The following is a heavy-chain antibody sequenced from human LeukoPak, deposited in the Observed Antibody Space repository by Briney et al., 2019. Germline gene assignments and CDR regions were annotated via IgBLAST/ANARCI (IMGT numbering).Heavy chain of an antibody. D-gene: IGHD2-2*01. CDR2: ISGNNDNP. V-gene: IGHV1-18*01. Sequence: ASAKVSCKTSGYTFSNFGINWVRQAPGQGLEWMGWISGNNDNPNYGQKFQGRLTVTTDTSTSTAYMELRNLRFDDTAVYYCARDGTSTDDYWGQGTLVTVSS. J-gene: IGHJ4*02. CDR1: GYTFSNFG. CDR3: ARDGTSTDDY.